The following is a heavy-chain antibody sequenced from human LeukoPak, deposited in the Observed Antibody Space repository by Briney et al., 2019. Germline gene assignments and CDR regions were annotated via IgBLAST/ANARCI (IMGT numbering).Heavy chain of an antibody. CDR2: INNDGSTT. Sequence: PGGSLRLSCAASGFTFSSYWMHWVRQAPGKGLAWVSHINNDGSTTSFADSVKGRFTISRDNARNTLYLQMSSLTAEDTAIYYCARDNGGVDIWGQGTLVTVSS. V-gene: IGHV3-74*01. J-gene: IGHJ5*02. D-gene: IGHD6-25*01. CDR1: GFTFSSYW. CDR3: ARDNGGVDI.